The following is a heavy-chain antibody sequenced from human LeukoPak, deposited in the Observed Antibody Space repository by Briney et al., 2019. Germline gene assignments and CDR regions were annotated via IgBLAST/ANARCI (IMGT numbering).Heavy chain of an antibody. Sequence: GGSLRLSCAASGFTFSSYSMNWVRQAPGKGLEWVSSISSSSSYIYYADSVKGRFTISRDNAKNSLYLEMNSLRGEDTAVYYFARDLVVGAASEWYHFRIDVWGPGTTVTVSS. D-gene: IGHD2-15*01. CDR3: ARDLVVGAASEWYHFRIDV. V-gene: IGHV3-21*01. CDR2: ISSSSSYI. J-gene: IGHJ6*02. CDR1: GFTFSSYS.